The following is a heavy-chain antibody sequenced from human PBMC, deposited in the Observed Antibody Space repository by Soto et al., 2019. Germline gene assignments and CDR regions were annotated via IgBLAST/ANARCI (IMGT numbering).Heavy chain of an antibody. CDR3: ARLRPVAGLGY. D-gene: IGHD6-19*01. V-gene: IGHV4-39*01. Sequence: SETLSLTCTVSGGSISSSSYYWGWIRQPPGKGLDWIGSIYYSGSTYYNPSLKSRFTISVDTSKNHFSLKLSSVTAADTAVYYCARLRPVAGLGYWGQGTLVTVSS. J-gene: IGHJ4*02. CDR2: IYYSGST. CDR1: GGSISSSSYY.